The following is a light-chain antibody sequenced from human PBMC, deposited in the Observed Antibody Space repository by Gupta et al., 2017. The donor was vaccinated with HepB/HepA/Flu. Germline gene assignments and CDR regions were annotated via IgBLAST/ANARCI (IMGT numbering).Light chain of an antibody. J-gene: IGKJ5*01. Sequence: IVMTQSPDSLTVSLGERATINCKSSQSILYRSNNGNYLAWYQQKPGQPPKLIIYWASARECGVTDRFSGRGSGTDFTLTISSLQDEDVDVYYWQQDCSWLTFGQGTQLEIK. CDR2: WAS. V-gene: IGKV4-1*01. CDR1: QSILYRSNNGNY. CDR3: QQDCSWLT.